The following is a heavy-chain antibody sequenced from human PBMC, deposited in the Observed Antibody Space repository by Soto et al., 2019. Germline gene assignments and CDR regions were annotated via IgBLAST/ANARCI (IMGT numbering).Heavy chain of an antibody. V-gene: IGHV4-31*03. CDR3: ARGSVLRYFDWLSPADY. CDR1: GGSISSGGYY. CDR2: IYYSGST. J-gene: IGHJ4*02. D-gene: IGHD3-9*01. Sequence: SETLSLTCTVSGGSISSGGYYWSWIRQHPGKGLEWIGYIYYSGSTYYNPSLKSRVTISVDTSKNQFSLKLSSVTAADTAVYYCARGSVLRYFDWLSPADYWGQGXLVTVSS.